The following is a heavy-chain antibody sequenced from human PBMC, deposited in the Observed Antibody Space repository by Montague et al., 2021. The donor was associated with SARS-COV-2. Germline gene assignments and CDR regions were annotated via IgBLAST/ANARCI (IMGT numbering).Heavy chain of an antibody. CDR2: TYYRLKWYN. V-gene: IGHV6-1*01. D-gene: IGHD1-26*01. CDR3: ARTSASSDY. Sequence: CAISGDSVSVNSPRCNWDRHSSARRLQRLVRTYYRLKWYNDYAVSVKSRITINPDTSKNQISLQLNSVTPEDTAVYYCARTSASSDYWGQGTLVTISS. J-gene: IGHJ4*02. CDR1: GDSVSVNSPR.